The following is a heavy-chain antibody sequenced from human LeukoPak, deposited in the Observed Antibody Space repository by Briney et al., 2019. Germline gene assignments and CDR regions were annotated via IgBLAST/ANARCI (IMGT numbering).Heavy chain of an antibody. CDR3: AKDRDYSFWSASGAFGI. V-gene: IGHV3-23*01. J-gene: IGHJ3*02. CDR1: GFTFNSYA. CDR2: ISGGGSNT. D-gene: IGHD3-3*01. Sequence: PGGSLRLSCAASGFTFNSYAMSWVRQGPGKGLEWVSAISGGGSNTYYAVSVKGRFTISRDNSSNTLFLQMNSLRVEDTAAYYCAKDRDYSFWSASGAFGIWGQGTMVTVSS.